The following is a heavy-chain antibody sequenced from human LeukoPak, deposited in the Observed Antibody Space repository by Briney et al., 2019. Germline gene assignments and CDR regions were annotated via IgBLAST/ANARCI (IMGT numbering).Heavy chain of an antibody. V-gene: IGHV6-1*01. CDR3: ARAEAEAPYYYYYMDV. Sequence: SQTLSLTCAISGDSVSSNSAAWNWIRQSPSRGLEWLGRTYYRSKWYNDYAVSVKSRITINPDTSKNQFSLQLNSVTPEDTAVYYCARAEAEAPYYYYYMDVWGKGTTVTVSS. CDR2: TYYRSKWYN. J-gene: IGHJ6*03. CDR1: GDSVSSNSAA.